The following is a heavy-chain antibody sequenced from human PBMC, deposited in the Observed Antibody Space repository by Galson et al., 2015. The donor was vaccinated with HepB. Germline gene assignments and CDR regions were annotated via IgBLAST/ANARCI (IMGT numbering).Heavy chain of an antibody. Sequence: SLRLSCAASGFTFNSYAMHWVRQAPGKGLEYVSGICTNGGSTYYANSVKGRFTISRDRSKNTLYLQMDSLRVEDMAVYYCARDYGGNLLDHWGQGTLVTVSS. J-gene: IGHJ4*02. CDR2: ICTNGGST. V-gene: IGHV3-64*01. D-gene: IGHD4-23*01. CDR3: ARDYGGNLLDH. CDR1: GFTFNSYA.